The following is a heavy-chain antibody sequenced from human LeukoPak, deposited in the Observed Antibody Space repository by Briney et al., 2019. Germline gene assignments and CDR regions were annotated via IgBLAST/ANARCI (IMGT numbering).Heavy chain of an antibody. CDR1: GYTFTGYY. J-gene: IGHJ3*02. V-gene: IGHV1-2*02. Sequence: AASVKVSCKASGYTFTGYYMHWVRQAPGQGLEWMGWINPNSGGANYAQKFQGRVTMTRDTSISTAYMELSRLRSDDTAVYYCASFSLGSGAPLNDIVVVPAAQNAFDIWGQGTMVTVSS. CDR3: ASFSLGSGAPLNDIVVVPAAQNAFDI. D-gene: IGHD2-2*01. CDR2: INPNSGGA.